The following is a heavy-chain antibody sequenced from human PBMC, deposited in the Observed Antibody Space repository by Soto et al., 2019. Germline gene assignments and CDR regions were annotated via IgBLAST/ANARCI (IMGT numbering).Heavy chain of an antibody. V-gene: IGHV3-7*05. Sequence: EVQLVESGGGLVQPGGSLRLSCAASGFTFSSYWMNWVRQAPGKGLEWVANINQDGSEKYYVDSVKGRFTISSDNTKNSLYLQMNSLRAEDTAVYYCARDGEAPGIDFDYWGQGTLVTVSS. D-gene: IGHD6-13*01. CDR3: ARDGEAPGIDFDY. CDR2: INQDGSEK. CDR1: GFTFSSYW. J-gene: IGHJ4*02.